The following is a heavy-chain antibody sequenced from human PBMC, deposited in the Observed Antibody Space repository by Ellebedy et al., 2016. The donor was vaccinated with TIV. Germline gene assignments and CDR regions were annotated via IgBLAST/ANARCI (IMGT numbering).Heavy chain of an antibody. D-gene: IGHD2-2*01. CDR3: ARHDIVVVPAAFLHWFDP. CDR1: GGSFSNYY. V-gene: IGHV4-34*01. CDR2: VHHSGDT. Sequence: SETLSLTCAVYGGSFSNYYWSWIRQPPGKGLEWIGDVHHSGDTNYNPSLKSRVTISVDTSKNQFSLKLSSVTAADTAIYYCARHDIVVVPAAFLHWFDPWGQGTLVTVSS. J-gene: IGHJ5*02.